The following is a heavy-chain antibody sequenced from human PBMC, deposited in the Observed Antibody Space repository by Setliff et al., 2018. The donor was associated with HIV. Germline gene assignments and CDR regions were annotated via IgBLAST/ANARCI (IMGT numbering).Heavy chain of an antibody. CDR3: ARKSMVTTEPLRY. V-gene: IGHV4-61*09. Sequence: PSETLSLTCSVSGASMSSGRFSYNWIRQPAGKGLQWIGHIYTTGVTDYNPSPKSRVTISLDTSKNQISLNLTSVTGADTAVYYCARKSMVTTEPLRYWGQGILVTVSS. D-gene: IGHD4-17*01. CDR2: IYTTGVT. J-gene: IGHJ4*02. CDR1: GASMSSGRFS.